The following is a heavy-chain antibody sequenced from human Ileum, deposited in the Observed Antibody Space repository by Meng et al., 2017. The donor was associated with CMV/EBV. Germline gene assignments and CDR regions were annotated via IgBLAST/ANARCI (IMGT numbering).Heavy chain of an antibody. V-gene: IGHV3-30*02. Sequence: GESLKISCAASGFTFSISGMHWVRQAPGKGLEWVALIRSDGSDEYYGDSVKGRFTISRDNSKNTLFLQMNSLRAEDTAVYYCAKDINWLGIATRYYGMDVWGQGTTVTVSS. CDR3: AKDINWLGIATRYYGMDV. D-gene: IGHD2-21*01. CDR1: GFTFSISG. J-gene: IGHJ6*02. CDR2: IRSDGSDE.